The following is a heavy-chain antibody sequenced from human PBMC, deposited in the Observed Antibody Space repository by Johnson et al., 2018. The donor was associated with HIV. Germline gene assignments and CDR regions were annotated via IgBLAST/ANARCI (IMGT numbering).Heavy chain of an antibody. CDR3: AKKGRAAAEGGVGAFDI. CDR1: GFTFRATS. J-gene: IGHJ3*02. D-gene: IGHD6-13*01. CDR2: IYSGGRT. V-gene: IGHV3-66*01. Sequence: VQLVESCFSFFPPCCSLLLSFAASGFTFRATSLSWVRQAPGKGLEWVSVIYSGGRTYYADSVKGRFIISRDTSPPPLYLQMNSLRAEDTAVYYCAKKGRAAAEGGVGAFDIWGQGTMVTVSS.